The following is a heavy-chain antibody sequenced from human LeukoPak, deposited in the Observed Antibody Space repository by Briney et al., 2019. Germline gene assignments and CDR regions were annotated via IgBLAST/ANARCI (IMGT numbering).Heavy chain of an antibody. CDR2: VSASGGTT. CDR3: AKEPREYCSSTSCPNWIDP. CDR1: GFTFSSYA. J-gene: IGHJ5*02. V-gene: IGHV3-23*01. Sequence: GGSLRLSCAASGFTFSSYAMSWVRQAPGKGLEWVSAVSASGGTTYYADSVKDRFTISRDNSKNTLYLQMSSLRAEDTAVYYCAKEPREYCSSTSCPNWIDPWGQGTLVTVSS. D-gene: IGHD2-2*01.